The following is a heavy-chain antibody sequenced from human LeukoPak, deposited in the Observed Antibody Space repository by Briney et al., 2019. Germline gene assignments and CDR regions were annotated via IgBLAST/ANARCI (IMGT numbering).Heavy chain of an antibody. V-gene: IGHV1-18*01. CDR1: GYTFTSYG. Sequence: ASVKVSCKASGYTFTSYGISWVRQAPGQGLEWMGWISAYNGNTNYAQKLQGRVTMTTDTSTSTAYMELRSLRSDDTAVYYCARDRTTPYYYGVDVWGQGTTVTVSS. CDR3: ARDRTTPYYYGVDV. D-gene: IGHD1-14*01. J-gene: IGHJ6*02. CDR2: ISAYNGNT.